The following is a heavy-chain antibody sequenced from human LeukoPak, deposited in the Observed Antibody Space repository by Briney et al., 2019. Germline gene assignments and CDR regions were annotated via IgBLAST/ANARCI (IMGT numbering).Heavy chain of an antibody. CDR3: ARAKGDY. CDR2: INHSGST. CDR1: GGSFSGYY. Sequence: SETLSLTCAVYGGSFSGYYWSWIRQPPGKGLEWIGEINHSGSTNYNPSLKSRVTISVDTSQNQFSLKLRSVTAADTAVYYCARAKGDYWGQGTLVTVSS. V-gene: IGHV4-34*01. J-gene: IGHJ4*02.